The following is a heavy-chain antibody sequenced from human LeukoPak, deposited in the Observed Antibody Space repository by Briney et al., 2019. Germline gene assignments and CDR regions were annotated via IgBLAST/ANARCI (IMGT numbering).Heavy chain of an antibody. D-gene: IGHD3-3*01. CDR3: AKSIFGVVIMVDY. CDR1: GFTFSTYG. CDR2: ISYDGSYK. V-gene: IGHV3-30*18. J-gene: IGHJ4*02. Sequence: PGRSLRLSCAASGFTFSTYGMHWVRQSPGKGLEWVAVISYDGSYKEYADSVKGRFTISRDNSKNTLYLQMNSLRAEDTAVYYCAKSIFGVVIMVDYWGQGTLVTVSS.